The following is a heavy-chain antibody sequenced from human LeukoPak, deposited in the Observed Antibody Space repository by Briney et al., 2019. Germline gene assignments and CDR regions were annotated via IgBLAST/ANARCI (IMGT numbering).Heavy chain of an antibody. J-gene: IGHJ4*02. D-gene: IGHD2-15*01. V-gene: IGHV1-18*01. CDR3: ARDIGYCSGGSCYPPDY. Sequence: ASVKVSCKASGYTFTSYGISWVRQAPGQGLEWMGWISAYNDNTNYAQKLQGRVTMTTDTSTSTAYMELRSLRSDDTAVYYCARDIGYCSGGSCYPPDYWGQGTLVTVSS. CDR2: ISAYNDNT. CDR1: GYTFTSYG.